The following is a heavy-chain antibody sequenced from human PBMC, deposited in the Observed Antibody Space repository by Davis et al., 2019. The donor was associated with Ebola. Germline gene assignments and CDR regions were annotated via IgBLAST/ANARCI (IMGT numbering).Heavy chain of an antibody. CDR2: TYYNSKWNN. D-gene: IGHD5-24*01. CDR1: GDGVSINSGG. Sequence: HSQTLSLTCAISGDGVSINSGGWNWIRQSPSRGLEWLGRTYYNSKWNNDYAVSVKSRTTINPDTSKNQFSLQLNSVTPEDTAVYYCARGWLRTGLDIWGQGTMVIVSS. V-gene: IGHV6-1*01. CDR3: ARGWLRTGLDI. J-gene: IGHJ3*02.